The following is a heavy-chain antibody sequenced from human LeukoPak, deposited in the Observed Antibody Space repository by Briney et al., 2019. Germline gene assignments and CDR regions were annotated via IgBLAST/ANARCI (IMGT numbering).Heavy chain of an antibody. D-gene: IGHD1-26*01. J-gene: IGHJ5*02. CDR3: ARHGSGTHFDP. Sequence: SETLSLTCAVSAYSISSGYYWGWIRQPPGKGLEWIGSIYHSGSTYYNPSLKSRVTISVDTSKNQLSLKVSSGTAADTAVYYCARHGSGTHFDPWGQGTLVTVSS. CDR1: AYSISSGYY. V-gene: IGHV4-38-2*01. CDR2: IYHSGST.